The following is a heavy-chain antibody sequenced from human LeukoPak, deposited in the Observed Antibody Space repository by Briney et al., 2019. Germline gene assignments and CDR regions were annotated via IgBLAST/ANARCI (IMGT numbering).Heavy chain of an antibody. D-gene: IGHD3-22*01. CDR2: INPSSGGT. CDR3: ASGFMGYDRSGYYDDAFDI. Sequence: GASVKVSCKASGYTFTDYYMHWVRQAPGQGFEWMGWINPSSGGTNYAQKFQGRVAMTRDTSISTAYMELNRLRSDDTAVYYCASGFMGYDRSGYYDDAFDIWGQGTMVTVSS. CDR1: GYTFTDYY. J-gene: IGHJ3*02. V-gene: IGHV1-2*02.